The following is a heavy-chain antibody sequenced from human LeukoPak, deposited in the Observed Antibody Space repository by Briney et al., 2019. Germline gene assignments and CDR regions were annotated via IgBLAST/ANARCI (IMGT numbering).Heavy chain of an antibody. CDR1: GTTLSDFW. D-gene: IGHD5-24*01. V-gene: IGHV3-15*01. CDR2: IKAKIHGETI. J-gene: IGHJ4*02. CDR3: TRRSTI. Sequence: GGFLRLSCAASGTTLSDFWFSWVRQAPGKRLEWVARIKAKIHGETIDYAAPVRGRFIISRDDSRNTVYLQMNSLKFEDTAMYYCTRRSTIWGRGTRVTVSS.